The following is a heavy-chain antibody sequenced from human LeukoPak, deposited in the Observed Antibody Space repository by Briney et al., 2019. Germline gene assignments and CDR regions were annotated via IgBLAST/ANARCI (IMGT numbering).Heavy chain of an antibody. CDR2: INPSINST. Sequence: ASVKVSCKASGYTFTSYYMHWVRQAPGQGLEWMGIINPSINSTSHAQKFQGRVTMTRDTSASTVYMELSSLRSEDTAVYYCARDRREGGFTYYNDGSGYLAFAYWAQEPWSPSPQ. CDR3: ARDRREGGFTYYNDGSGYLAFAY. J-gene: IGHJ4*01. D-gene: IGHD3-22*01. V-gene: IGHV1-46*01. CDR1: GYTFTSYY.